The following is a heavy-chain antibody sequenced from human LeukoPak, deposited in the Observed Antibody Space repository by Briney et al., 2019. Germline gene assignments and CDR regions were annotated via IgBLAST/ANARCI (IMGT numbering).Heavy chain of an antibody. J-gene: IGHJ6*03. D-gene: IGHD1-1*01. Sequence: GGSLRLSCAASGFTFSSYWMSWVRQAPGKGLEWVANIKQDGSEKYYVDSVKGRFTISRDNAKNSLYLQMNSLRAEDTAVYYCARDFYRPKGNYYYYYYMDVWGKGTTVTISS. CDR3: ARDFYRPKGNYYYYYYMDV. CDR1: GFTFSSYW. V-gene: IGHV3-7*01. CDR2: IKQDGSEK.